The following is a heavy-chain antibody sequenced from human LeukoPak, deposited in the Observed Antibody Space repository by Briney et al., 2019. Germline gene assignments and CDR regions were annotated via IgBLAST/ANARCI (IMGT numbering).Heavy chain of an antibody. D-gene: IGHD3-10*01. CDR1: GFTFNNFG. Sequence: PGGSLRLSCAASGFTFNNFGMHWIRQAPGKGLEWVALVRSGGTDKYYADSVKGRFTISRDNSKNMVYLQMNSLRVEDTAVYYCAKDQEVYYYGSGSYFDYWGQGTLVTVSS. V-gene: IGHV3-30*02. J-gene: IGHJ4*02. CDR2: VRSGGTDK. CDR3: AKDQEVYYYGSGSYFDY.